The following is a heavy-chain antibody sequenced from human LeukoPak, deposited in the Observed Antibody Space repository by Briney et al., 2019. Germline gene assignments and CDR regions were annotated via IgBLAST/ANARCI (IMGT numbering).Heavy chain of an antibody. CDR1: GFTFSSYA. Sequence: GGSLRLSCAASGFTFSSYAMSWVRQAPGKGLEWVSAISGSGGSTYYADSVKGRFTISRDNAKNSLYLQMNSLRAEDTALYYCAKDTATGIAAAGFRDGMDVWGQGTTVTVSS. CDR3: AKDTATGIAAAGFRDGMDV. J-gene: IGHJ6*02. CDR2: ISGSGGST. D-gene: IGHD6-13*01. V-gene: IGHV3-23*01.